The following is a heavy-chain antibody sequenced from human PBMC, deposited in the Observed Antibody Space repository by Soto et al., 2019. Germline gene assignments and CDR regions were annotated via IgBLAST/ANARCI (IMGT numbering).Heavy chain of an antibody. V-gene: IGHV4-59*01. CDR2: IYYSGST. CDR3: ARDFMSSGAFDI. J-gene: IGHJ3*02. Sequence: QVQLQESGPGLVKPSETLSLTCTVSGGSISSSYWSWIRQPPGKGLEWIGYIYYSGSTNYNPSLKSRVTISVDTSKNQFSLKMSSVTAADTAVYYCARDFMSSGAFDIWGQGTMVTVSS. CDR1: GGSISSSY. D-gene: IGHD6-6*01.